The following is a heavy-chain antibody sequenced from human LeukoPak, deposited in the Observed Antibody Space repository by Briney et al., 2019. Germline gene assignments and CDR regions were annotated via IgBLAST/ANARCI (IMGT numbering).Heavy chain of an antibody. D-gene: IGHD6-13*01. CDR2: FDPEDGQT. CDR3: ATFSSSFNYFDY. CDR1: GYTLTELS. Sequence: GASVKVSCKVSGYTLTELSMHWVRQAPGKGLEWMGGFDPEDGQTIYAQKFQGRVTMTEDTSTDTAYMELSSLRSEDTAVYYCATFSSSFNYFDYWGQGTLVTVSS. J-gene: IGHJ4*02. V-gene: IGHV1-24*01.